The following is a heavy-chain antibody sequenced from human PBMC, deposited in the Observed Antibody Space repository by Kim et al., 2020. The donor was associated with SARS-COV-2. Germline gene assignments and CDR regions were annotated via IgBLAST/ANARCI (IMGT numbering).Heavy chain of an antibody. Sequence: GGSLRLSCAASGFTFSSYAMHWVRQAPGKGLEWVAVISYDGSNKYYADSVKGRFTISRDNSKNTLYLQMNSLRAEDTAVYYCARDPLSMVRGVISYYYYG. CDR2: ISYDGSNK. J-gene: IGHJ6*01. D-gene: IGHD3-10*01. CDR1: GFTFSSYA. V-gene: IGHV3-30*04. CDR3: ARDPLSMVRGVISYYYYG.